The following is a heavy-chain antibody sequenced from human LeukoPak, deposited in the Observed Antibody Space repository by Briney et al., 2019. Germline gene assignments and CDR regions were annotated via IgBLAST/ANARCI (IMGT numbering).Heavy chain of an antibody. CDR3: ARRGRGGAVAGPNWYFDL. Sequence: SETLSLTCAVYGGSFSGYYWSWIRQPPGKGLEWIGEINHSGSTNYNPSLKSRVTISVDTSKNQFSLKLSSVTAADTAVYYCARRGRGGAVAGPNWYFDLWGRGTLVTVSS. CDR2: INHSGST. V-gene: IGHV4-34*01. CDR1: GGSFSGYY. J-gene: IGHJ2*01. D-gene: IGHD6-19*01.